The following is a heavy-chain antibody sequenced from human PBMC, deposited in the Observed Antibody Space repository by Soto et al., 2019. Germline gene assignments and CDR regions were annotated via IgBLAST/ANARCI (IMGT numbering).Heavy chain of an antibody. J-gene: IGHJ6*02. CDR3: ASPRDNYYYNGMDV. CDR1: GGTFSSYA. V-gene: IGHV1-69*12. Sequence: QVQLVQSGAEVKKPGSSVKVSCKASGGTFSSYAISWVRQTPGQGLEWMGGFIPIFGAADYAQNFQGRVTIAADESTSTAYMELSCLRSEDTAVYYCASPRDNYYYNGMDVWGQGTTVTVSS. CDR2: FIPIFGAA. D-gene: IGHD3-10*01.